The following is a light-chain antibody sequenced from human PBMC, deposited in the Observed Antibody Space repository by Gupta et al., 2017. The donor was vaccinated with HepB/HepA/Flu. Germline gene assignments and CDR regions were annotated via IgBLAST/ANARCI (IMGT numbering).Light chain of an antibody. CDR2: TNN. CDR3: ATWDYSLNGVV. Sequence: QSVLPQPPSASGTPGQRVTISCSGSNSNIGSNTVNWYHHVPGTAPKLLSHTNNQRPSGVPDRFSGSKSDTSASLAISGLQPEDEADYYCATWDYSLNGVVFGGGTKLTVL. J-gene: IGLJ3*02. V-gene: IGLV1-44*01. CDR1: NSNIGSNT.